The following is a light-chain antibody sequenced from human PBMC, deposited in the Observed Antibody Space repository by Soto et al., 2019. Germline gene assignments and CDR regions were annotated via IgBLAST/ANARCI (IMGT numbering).Light chain of an antibody. CDR3: QHYNDYSWT. CDR1: QSISVW. V-gene: IGKV1-5*03. CDR2: KTS. J-gene: IGKJ1*01. Sequence: DIHMTQSPSTLSASVGDRVTITCRASQSISVWLAWYQQKPGKAPNLLIYKTSSLKTGVPSRFSGSGSGTEFTLTISSLQPDDFATYYGQHYNDYSWTFGQGTKVEIK.